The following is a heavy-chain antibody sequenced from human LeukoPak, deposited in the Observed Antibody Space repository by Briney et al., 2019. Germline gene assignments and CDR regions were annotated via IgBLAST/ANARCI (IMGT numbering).Heavy chain of an antibody. Sequence: PSETLSLTCTVSGGSISSYYWSWIRQPPGKGLEWIGYIYYSGSTNYNPSLKSRVTISVDTSKNQFSLKLSSVTAADTAVYYCARLSSGWSIDYWGQGTLATVSS. V-gene: IGHV4-59*08. J-gene: IGHJ4*02. D-gene: IGHD6-19*01. CDR1: GGSISSYY. CDR2: IYYSGST. CDR3: ARLSSGWSIDY.